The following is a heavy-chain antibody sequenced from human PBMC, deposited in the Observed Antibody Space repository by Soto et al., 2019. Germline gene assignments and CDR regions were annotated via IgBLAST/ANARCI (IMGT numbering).Heavy chain of an antibody. CDR2: INAGNGNT. Sequence: ASVKVSCKASGYTFTSYAMHWVRQAPVQRLEWMGWINAGNGNTKYSQKFQGRVTITRDTSANTAYMELSSLRSEDTAVYYCTTAIADDAFDIWGRGTMVTVSS. CDR3: TTAIADDAFDI. J-gene: IGHJ3*02. CDR1: GYTFTSYA. V-gene: IGHV1-3*01. D-gene: IGHD2-2*01.